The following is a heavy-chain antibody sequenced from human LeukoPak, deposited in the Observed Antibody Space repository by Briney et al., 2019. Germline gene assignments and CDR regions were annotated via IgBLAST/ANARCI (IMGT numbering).Heavy chain of an antibody. D-gene: IGHD5-24*01. CDR1: GFTFSSYS. J-gene: IGHJ4*02. V-gene: IGHV3-48*01. Sequence: PGGSLRLSCVASGFTFSSYSMNWVRQAPGKGLEWVSYITRSSSAKFYADSVKGRFTISRDNAENLLYLQMNSLRAEDTAVYYCSRDLRGRDDYWGQGILVIVSS. CDR2: ITRSSSAK. CDR3: SRDLRGRDDY.